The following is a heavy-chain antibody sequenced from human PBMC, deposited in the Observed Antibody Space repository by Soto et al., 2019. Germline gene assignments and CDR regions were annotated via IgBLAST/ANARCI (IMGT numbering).Heavy chain of an antibody. D-gene: IGHD6-13*01. J-gene: IGHJ5*02. V-gene: IGHV4-31*01. CDR1: GGYINSGGFY. CDR2: IFHSGST. Sequence: QVQLQESGPGLLKPSQTLSLTCNVSGGYINSGGFYWSWIRQHPGKGLEWIGYIFHSGSTLYNPPLHSAVTRSADTSKNQLSLRLRSVTVADTAVYYCARGGIAGHWFDPWGQGTLVTVSS. CDR3: ARGGIAGHWFDP.